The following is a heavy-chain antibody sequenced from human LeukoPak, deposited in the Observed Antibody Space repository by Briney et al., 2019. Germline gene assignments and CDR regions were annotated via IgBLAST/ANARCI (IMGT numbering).Heavy chain of an antibody. CDR1: GYSFTSYY. J-gene: IGHJ3*02. D-gene: IGHD3-22*01. CDR3: ARGRNYYDSSGYYYEGDAFDI. Sequence: GASVKVSCKASGYSFTSYYMNWVRQAPGQGLEWMGIINPSGGSTSYAQKFQGRVTMTRDTSTSTVYMELSSLRSEDTAVYYCARGRNYYDSSGYYYEGDAFDIWGQGTMVTVSS. CDR2: INPSGGST. V-gene: IGHV1-46*01.